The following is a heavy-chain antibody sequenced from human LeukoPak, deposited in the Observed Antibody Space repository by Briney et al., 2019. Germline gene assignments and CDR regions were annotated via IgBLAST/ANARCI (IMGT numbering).Heavy chain of an antibody. CDR2: IKQDGSEK. CDR1: EFTFSSYW. D-gene: IGHD3-22*01. CDR3: ARANHRFSPYNNYDSSGYYRDY. V-gene: IGHV3-7*01. Sequence: GGSLRLSCAASEFTFSSYWMSWVRQAPGKGLEWVANIKQDGSEKYYVDSVKGRFTISRDNAKNSLYLQMNSLRAEDTAVYYCARANHRFSPYNNYDSSGYYRDYWGQGTLVTVSS. J-gene: IGHJ4*02.